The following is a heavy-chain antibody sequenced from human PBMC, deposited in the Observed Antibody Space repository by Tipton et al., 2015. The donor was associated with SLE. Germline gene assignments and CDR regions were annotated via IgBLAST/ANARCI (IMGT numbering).Heavy chain of an antibody. CDR3: ARQRGGYDFWSGYNDASYYFDY. D-gene: IGHD3-3*01. CDR2: IYYSGST. V-gene: IGHV4-39*01. Sequence: TLSLTCTVSGGSISSSSYYWGWIRQPPGKGLEWIGSIYYSGSTYYNPSLKSRVTISVDTSKNQFSLKLSSVTAADTAVYYCARQRGGYDFWSGYNDASYYFDYWGQGTLVTVSS. CDR1: GGSISSSSYY. J-gene: IGHJ4*02.